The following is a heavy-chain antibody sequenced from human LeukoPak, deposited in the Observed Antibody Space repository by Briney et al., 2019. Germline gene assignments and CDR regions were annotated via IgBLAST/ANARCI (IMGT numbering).Heavy chain of an antibody. CDR3: ALLPLWFGELVDY. D-gene: IGHD3-10*01. CDR1: GGSISSHY. V-gene: IGHV4-59*11. CDR2: IYYSGST. J-gene: IGHJ4*02. Sequence: SETLSLTCTVSGGSISSHYWSWIRQPPGKGLEWIGYIYYSGSTNYNPSLKSRVTISVDTSKNQFSLKLSSVTAADTAVYYCALLPLWFGELVDYWGQGTLVTVSS.